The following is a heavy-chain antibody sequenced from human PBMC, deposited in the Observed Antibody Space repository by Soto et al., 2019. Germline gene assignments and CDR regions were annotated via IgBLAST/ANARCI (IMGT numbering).Heavy chain of an antibody. CDR3: AISIAVAGTRDY. CDR1: GYTFTSYD. V-gene: IGHV1-8*01. Sequence: QVQLVQSGAEVKKPGASVKVSCKASGYTFTSYDINWVRQATGQGLEWMGWMNPNSGNTGCAQKFQGRVTMTRNTSRSTAYMELSSLRSEDTAVYYCAISIAVAGTRDYWGQGTLVTVSS. CDR2: MNPNSGNT. J-gene: IGHJ4*02. D-gene: IGHD6-19*01.